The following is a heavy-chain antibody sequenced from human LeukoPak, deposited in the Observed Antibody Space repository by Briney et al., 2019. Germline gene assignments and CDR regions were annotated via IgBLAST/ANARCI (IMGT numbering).Heavy chain of an antibody. D-gene: IGHD1-26*01. Sequence: PGGSLRLSCAASGFTFSNNAMSWVRQAPGKGLEWVSSISSSSSYIYYVDSVKGRFTISRDNSKNTLYLQMNSLRAEDTAVYYCARVGEGAAKDWGQGTLVTVSS. V-gene: IGHV3-21*04. CDR2: ISSSSSYI. J-gene: IGHJ4*02. CDR3: ARVGEGAAKD. CDR1: GFTFSNNA.